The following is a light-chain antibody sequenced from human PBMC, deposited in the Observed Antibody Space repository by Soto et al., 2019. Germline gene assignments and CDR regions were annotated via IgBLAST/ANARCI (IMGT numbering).Light chain of an antibody. V-gene: IGKV1D-13*01. Sequence: AIQLTQSPSSLSASVGDRVTITCRASQGISSALAWYQQKPWKAPNLLIYDASSLESGVPSRFSGSGSGTDFTLTISSLQPEDFATYYCQQFNNYPLTFGGGTKVEIK. CDR1: QGISSA. CDR2: DAS. J-gene: IGKJ4*01. CDR3: QQFNNYPLT.